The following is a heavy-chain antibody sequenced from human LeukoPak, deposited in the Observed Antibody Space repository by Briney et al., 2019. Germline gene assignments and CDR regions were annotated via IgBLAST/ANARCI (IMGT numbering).Heavy chain of an antibody. CDR1: GFSLSTSGVG. Sequence: SGPTLVKPTQTLTLTCTFSGFSLSTSGVGVGWIRQPPGKALEWLALIYWDDDKRYSPSLKSRLTITKDTSKNQVVLTMTNMDPVDTATYYYAHASDDILTGYPYYFDYWGQGTLVTASS. V-gene: IGHV2-5*02. CDR2: IYWDDDK. J-gene: IGHJ4*02. CDR3: AHASDDILTGYPYYFDY. D-gene: IGHD3-9*01.